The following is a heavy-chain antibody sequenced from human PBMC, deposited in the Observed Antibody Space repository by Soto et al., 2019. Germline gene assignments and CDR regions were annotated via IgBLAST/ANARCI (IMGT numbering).Heavy chain of an antibody. CDR1: GGTFSSYA. D-gene: IGHD1-26*01. Sequence: QVQLVQSGAEVKKPGSSVKVYCKASGGTFSSYAISWVRQAPGQGLEWMGGIIPIFGTANYAQKFQGRVTITADKSTSTAYVELSSLRSEDTAVYYCARDLVGATTEGNYWGQGTLVTVSS. CDR2: IIPIFGTA. J-gene: IGHJ4*02. CDR3: ARDLVGATTEGNY. V-gene: IGHV1-69*06.